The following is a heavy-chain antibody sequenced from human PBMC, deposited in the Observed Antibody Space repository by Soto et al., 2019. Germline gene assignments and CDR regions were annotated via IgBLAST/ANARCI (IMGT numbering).Heavy chain of an antibody. CDR2: IRSKAYGGTT. J-gene: IGHJ5*02. Sequence: GGSLRLSCTASGFTFGDYAMSWFRQAPGKGLEWVGFIRSKAYGGTTEYAASVKGRFTISRDDSKSIAYLQMNSLKTEDTAVYYSTIAEAPGGFDTWGQGTLVTVSS. CDR3: TIAEAPGGFDT. V-gene: IGHV3-49*03. CDR1: GFTFGDYA.